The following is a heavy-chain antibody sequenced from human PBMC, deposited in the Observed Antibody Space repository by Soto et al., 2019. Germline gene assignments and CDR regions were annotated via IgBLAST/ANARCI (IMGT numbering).Heavy chain of an antibody. CDR1: GGSISSSNW. D-gene: IGHD2-21*02. V-gene: IGHV4-4*02. CDR2: IYHSGST. J-gene: IGHJ5*02. Sequence: QVQLQESGPGLVKPSGTLSLTCAVSGGSISSSNWWSWVRQPPGKGLEWIGEIYHSGSTNYNPSLKSRVTISVDKSKNQFSLKLSSVTAADTAVYYCAKTRDLGKCGANCPGNFPFDPWGQGTLVTVSS. CDR3: AKTRDLGKCGANCPGNFPFDP.